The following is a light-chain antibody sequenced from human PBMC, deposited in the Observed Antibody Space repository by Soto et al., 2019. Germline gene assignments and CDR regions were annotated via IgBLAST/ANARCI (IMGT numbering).Light chain of an antibody. Sequence: QSVLTQPASVSGSPGQSITISCTGTSSDVGGYGYVSWYQQHPGKAPKLMIYEVINRPSGVSNRFSGSKSGNTAYLTISGLQAEDEADYYCSSYTSSSTWVFGGGTKVTVL. CDR3: SSYTSSSTWV. CDR1: SSDVGGYGY. J-gene: IGLJ3*02. V-gene: IGLV2-14*01. CDR2: EVI.